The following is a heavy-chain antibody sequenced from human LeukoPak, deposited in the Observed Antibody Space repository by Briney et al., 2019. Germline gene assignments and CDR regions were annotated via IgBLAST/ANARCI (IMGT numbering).Heavy chain of an antibody. CDR1: GYTLTTYG. V-gene: IGHV1-18*01. Sequence: ASVKVSCKASGYTLTTYGISWVRQAPGQGLEWMGWISAYNGNTNYAQKLQGRVTMTTDTSTSTAYMELRSLRSNDTAVYYCARDQRVRGWSDYYYGMDAWGQGTTVTVSS. CDR3: ARDQRVRGWSDYYYGMDA. CDR2: ISAYNGNT. J-gene: IGHJ6*02. D-gene: IGHD3-10*01.